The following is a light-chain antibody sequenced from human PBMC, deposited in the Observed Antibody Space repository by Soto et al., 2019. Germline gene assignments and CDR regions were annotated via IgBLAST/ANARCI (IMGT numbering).Light chain of an antibody. CDR3: QQRSNWPIT. Sequence: ETVLTQSPATLSLSPGERATLSCRASQSVSSSYLAWYQQKPGQAPRLLIYGASSRATGIPARFSGSGSGTDFTLTISSLEPEDFAVYYCQQRSNWPITFGQGTRLEIK. CDR2: GAS. V-gene: IGKV3D-20*02. CDR1: QSVSSSY. J-gene: IGKJ5*01.